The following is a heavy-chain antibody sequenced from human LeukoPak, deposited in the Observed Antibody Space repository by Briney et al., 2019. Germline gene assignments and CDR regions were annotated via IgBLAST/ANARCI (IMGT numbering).Heavy chain of an antibody. CDR1: GGTFSSYA. CDR2: IIPIFGTA. Sequence: SVKVSCKASGGTFSSYAISWVRQVPGQGLEWMGGIIPIFGTANYAQKFQGRVTITADESTSTAYMELSSLRSEDTAVYYCAREWGYDFWSGYYTNAFDIWGQGTMVTVSS. CDR3: AREWGYDFWSGYYTNAFDI. D-gene: IGHD3-3*01. V-gene: IGHV1-69*13. J-gene: IGHJ3*02.